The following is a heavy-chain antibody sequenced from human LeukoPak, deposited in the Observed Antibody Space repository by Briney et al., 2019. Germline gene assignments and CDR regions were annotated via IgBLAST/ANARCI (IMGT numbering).Heavy chain of an antibody. Sequence: SVKVSCKASGGTFISYAISWVRQAPGQGREWMGGIIPIFGTANYAQKFQGRVTITTDESTSTAYMELSSLRSEDTAVYYCASPGSYGSGSPFDYWGQGTLVAVSS. J-gene: IGHJ4*02. D-gene: IGHD3-10*01. CDR1: GGTFISYA. CDR3: ASPGSYGSGSPFDY. V-gene: IGHV1-69*05. CDR2: IIPIFGTA.